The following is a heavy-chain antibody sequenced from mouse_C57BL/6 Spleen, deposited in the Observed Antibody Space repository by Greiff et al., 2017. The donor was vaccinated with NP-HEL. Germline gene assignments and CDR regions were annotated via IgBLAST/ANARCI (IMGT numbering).Heavy chain of an antibody. CDR2: ISYSGST. CDR1: GYSITSDY. Sequence: EVKLMESGPGLAKPSQTLSLTCSVTGYSITSDYWNWIRKFPGNKLEYMGYISYSGSTYYNPSRKSRISITRDTSKNQYYLQLNSVTTEDTATYYCARYPYYEYGYFDVWGTGTTVTVSS. CDR3: ARYPYYEYGYFDV. D-gene: IGHD2-10*01. J-gene: IGHJ1*03. V-gene: IGHV3-8*01.